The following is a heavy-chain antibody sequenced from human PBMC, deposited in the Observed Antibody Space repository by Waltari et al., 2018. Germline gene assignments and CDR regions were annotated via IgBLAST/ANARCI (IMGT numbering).Heavy chain of an antibody. J-gene: IGHJ5*02. Sequence: QLQLQESGPGLVKPSETLSLPCTVPGGSISSSSYYWGWIRQPPGKGLEWIGSIYYSGSTYDNPSLKSRVTISVDTSKNQFSLKLSSVTAADTAVYYCARQGEGRFDPWGQGTLVTVSS. CDR3: ARQGEGRFDP. D-gene: IGHD3-10*01. CDR2: IYYSGST. V-gene: IGHV4-39*01. CDR1: GGSISSSSYY.